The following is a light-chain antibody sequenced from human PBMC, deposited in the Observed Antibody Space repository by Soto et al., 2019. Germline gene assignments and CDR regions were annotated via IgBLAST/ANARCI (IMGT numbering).Light chain of an antibody. CDR3: QQYGSSPWT. V-gene: IGKV3-20*01. Sequence: EILLTQSPGTLSLSPGDRATLSCRASQSVSSSFLAWYQLKPGQAPRLLIYGASSRATGIPDRFSGSGSGTDFTLTISRLEPEDFAVYYCQQYGSSPWTFGQGTKVEIK. CDR2: GAS. CDR1: QSVSSSF. J-gene: IGKJ1*01.